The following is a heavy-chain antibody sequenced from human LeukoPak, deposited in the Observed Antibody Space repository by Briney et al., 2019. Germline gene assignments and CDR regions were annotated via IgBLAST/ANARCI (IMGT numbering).Heavy chain of an antibody. CDR3: ARDRCSGGSCYSAGFDY. V-gene: IGHV1-18*01. CDR1: GGTFSSYT. CDR2: GSAYNGNT. J-gene: IGHJ4*02. D-gene: IGHD2-15*01. Sequence: GASVKVSCKASGGTFSSYTLSWVRQAPGQGLEWGGWGSAYNGNTNYAQKLQGGVTMTTDTSTSTAYMELRSLRSDDTAVYYCARDRCSGGSCYSAGFDYWGQGTLVSVSS.